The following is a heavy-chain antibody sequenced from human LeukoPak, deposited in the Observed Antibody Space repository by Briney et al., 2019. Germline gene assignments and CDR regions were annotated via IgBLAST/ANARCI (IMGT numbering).Heavy chain of an antibody. J-gene: IGHJ4*02. CDR2: ISSSSSYI. CDR1: GFTFSSYS. D-gene: IGHD3-10*01. CDR3: AREYGSGSDFDY. Sequence: GGSLRLSCAASGFTFSSYSMNWVRQAPGKGLEWVTSISSSSSYIYYADSVKGRFTISRDNAKNSLYLQMNSLRAEDTAVYYCAREYGSGSDFDYWGQGTLVTVSS. V-gene: IGHV3-21*01.